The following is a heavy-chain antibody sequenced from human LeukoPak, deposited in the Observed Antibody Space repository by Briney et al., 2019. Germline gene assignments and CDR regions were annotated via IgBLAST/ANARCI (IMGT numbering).Heavy chain of an antibody. V-gene: IGHV3-53*01. CDR3: TKLKGWYGDGYSDY. Sequence: GGSLRLSCAASGFSDSSKYKSGVRQPAGKGLEWVSVIYSGGTTFYADSVKGRFTISRDNSKNTLYLQMNSLRPDDTAAYYCTKLKGWYGDGYSDYWVPGILVTVSS. J-gene: IGHJ4*02. CDR1: GFSDSSKY. CDR2: IYSGGTT. D-gene: IGHD6-19*01.